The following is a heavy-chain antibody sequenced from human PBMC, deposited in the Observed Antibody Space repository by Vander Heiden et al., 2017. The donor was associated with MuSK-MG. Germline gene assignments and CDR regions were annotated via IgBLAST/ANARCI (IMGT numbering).Heavy chain of an antibody. J-gene: IGHJ6*02. CDR1: GFTFSSSA. CDR2: ISGSGGST. Sequence: EVQLLESGGGLVQPGGSLRLSCAASGFTFSSSAMSLVRQAPGKGLEWVSAISGSGGSTYYADSVKGRFTISRDNSKNTLYLQMNSLRAEDTAVYYCAKSKDYYGSGSSADVWGQGTTVTVSS. D-gene: IGHD3-10*01. V-gene: IGHV3-23*01. CDR3: AKSKDYYGSGSSADV.